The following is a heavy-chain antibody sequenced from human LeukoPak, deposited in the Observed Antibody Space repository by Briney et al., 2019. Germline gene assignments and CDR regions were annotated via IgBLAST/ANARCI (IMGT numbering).Heavy chain of an antibody. CDR2: ITSDGSST. CDR3: ARDIGPPYSSSWYRVY. CDR1: GFTFDDYA. Sequence: PGRSLRLSCAASGFTFDDYAMHWVRQAPGKGLVWVSRITSDGSSTSYADSVKGRFTISRDNAKNTLYLQMNSLRAEDTAVYYCARDIGPPYSSSWYRVYWGQGTLVTVSS. J-gene: IGHJ4*02. V-gene: IGHV3-74*01. D-gene: IGHD6-13*01.